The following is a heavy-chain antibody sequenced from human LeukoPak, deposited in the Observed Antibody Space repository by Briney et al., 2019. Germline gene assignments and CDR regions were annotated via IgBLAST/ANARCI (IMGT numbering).Heavy chain of an antibody. J-gene: IGHJ6*03. D-gene: IGHD3-22*01. Sequence: AGGSLRLSCAASGFTVSSNYMSWVRQAPGKGLEWVSVIYSGGSTYYADSVKGRFTISRDNSKNTLYLQMNSLRAEDTAVYYCARALNSYDSSAPYYYYYMDVWGKGTTVTVSS. CDR2: IYSGGST. V-gene: IGHV3-53*01. CDR1: GFTVSSNY. CDR3: ARALNSYDSSAPYYYYYMDV.